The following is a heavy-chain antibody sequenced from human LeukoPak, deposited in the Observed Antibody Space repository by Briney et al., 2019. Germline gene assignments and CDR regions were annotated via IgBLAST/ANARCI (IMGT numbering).Heavy chain of an antibody. J-gene: IGHJ3*02. D-gene: IGHD6-13*01. CDR1: GFTFSSYG. Sequence: PGGSLRLSCAASGFTFSSYGMHWVRQAPGKGLEWVAVISYDGSNKYYADSVKGRFTISRDNSKNTLYLQMNSLRAEDTAVYYCASSSSEDAFDIWGQGTMVTVSS. V-gene: IGHV3-30*03. CDR2: ISYDGSNK. CDR3: ASSSSEDAFDI.